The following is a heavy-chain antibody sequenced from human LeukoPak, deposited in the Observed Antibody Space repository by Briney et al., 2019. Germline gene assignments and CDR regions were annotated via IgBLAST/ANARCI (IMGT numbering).Heavy chain of an antibody. V-gene: IGHV4-39*01. CDR1: GGSISSSSYY. Sequence: PSETLSLTCTVFGGSISSSSYYWGWIRQPPGKGLEWIGSIYYSGSTYYNPSLKSRVTVSVDTSKNQFSLNLSSVTAADTAVYYRARHPTVTTFYVHHWGQGTLVTVSS. D-gene: IGHD4-17*01. CDR3: ARHPTVTTFYVHH. CDR2: IYYSGST. J-gene: IGHJ1*01.